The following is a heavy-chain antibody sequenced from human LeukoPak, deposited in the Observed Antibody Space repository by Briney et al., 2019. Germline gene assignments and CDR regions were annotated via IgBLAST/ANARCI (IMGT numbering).Heavy chain of an antibody. CDR3: ARDIADCSGGSCHSNWFDP. V-gene: IGHV4-59*01. J-gene: IGHJ5*02. CDR2: IYYSGST. Sequence: SETLSLTCTVSGGSISSYYWSWIRQPPGKGLEWIGYIYYSGSTNYNPSLKSRVTISVDTSENQFSLKLSSVTAADTAAYYCARDIADCSGGSCHSNWFDPWGQGTLVTVSS. D-gene: IGHD2-15*01. CDR1: GGSISSYY.